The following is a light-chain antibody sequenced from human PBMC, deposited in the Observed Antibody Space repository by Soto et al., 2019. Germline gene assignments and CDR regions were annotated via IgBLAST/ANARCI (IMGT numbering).Light chain of an antibody. CDR3: QQYSSLPRT. CDR2: AAS. J-gene: IGKJ4*01. CDR1: QGVSSD. V-gene: IGKV3-15*01. Sequence: EIVMTQSPSSLSVSPGERATISCRASQGVSSDLAWYQQKPGKAPSLLIYAASTMDTGIPSRFSGSGSGTDFTLTISSLQSEDFAIYYCQQYSSLPRTFGEGTKVEIK.